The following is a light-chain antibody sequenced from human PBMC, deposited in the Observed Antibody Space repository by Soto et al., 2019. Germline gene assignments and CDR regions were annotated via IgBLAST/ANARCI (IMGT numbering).Light chain of an antibody. Sequence: QSALTQPASVSGFLGQSITMSCTGSSSDAGTFNLVSWFQQHPGKAPKLLIFEGTKRPSGVSDRFSGSKSGNTASLTISGLQAEDEADYHCCSYAGTRTSWVFGTGTKLTVL. CDR3: CSYAGTRTSWV. V-gene: IGLV2-23*01. J-gene: IGLJ1*01. CDR1: SSDAGTFNL. CDR2: EGT.